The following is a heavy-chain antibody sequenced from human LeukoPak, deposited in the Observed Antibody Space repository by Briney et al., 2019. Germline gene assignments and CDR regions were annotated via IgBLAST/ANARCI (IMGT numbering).Heavy chain of an antibody. J-gene: IGHJ5*02. Sequence: ASVKVSCKASGYTFTGYYMHWVRQAPGQGLEWMGWINPNSGGTNYAQKFQGRVTMTRDTSISTAYMELSRLRSDDTAVYYCASLYYYGSGRRDNWFDPWGQGTLVTVSS. CDR1: GYTFTGYY. CDR2: INPNSGGT. CDR3: ASLYYYGSGRRDNWFDP. V-gene: IGHV1-2*02. D-gene: IGHD3-10*01.